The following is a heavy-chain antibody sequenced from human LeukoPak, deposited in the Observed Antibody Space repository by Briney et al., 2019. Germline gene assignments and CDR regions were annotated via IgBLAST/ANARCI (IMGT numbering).Heavy chain of an antibody. CDR1: GGSISSSSYY. V-gene: IGHV4-39*01. CDR3: ARLYGDYVGF. Sequence: SETLSLTCTVSGGSISSSSYYWGWIRQPPGKGLEWIGSIYYSGSTYYNSSLKSRVTISVDTSKNQFSLKLSSVTAADTAVYHCARLYGDYVGFWGQGTLVTVSS. D-gene: IGHD4-17*01. CDR2: IYYSGST. J-gene: IGHJ4*02.